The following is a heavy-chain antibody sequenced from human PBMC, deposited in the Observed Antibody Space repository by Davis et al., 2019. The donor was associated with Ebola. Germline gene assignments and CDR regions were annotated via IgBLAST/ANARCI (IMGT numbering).Heavy chain of an antibody. CDR2: IKSKVSGGTI. Sequence: GESLKISCAASGFTFSDHYMSWIRQAPGKGLEWVGRIKSKVSGGTISYAAPVKGRFSISRDDSKNTLYLQMNSLKSEDTAMYYCMSRGLVSATDEAFDIWGQGTVVTVPS. D-gene: IGHD1-1*01. V-gene: IGHV3-15*05. CDR3: MSRGLVSATDEAFDI. CDR1: GFTFSDHY. J-gene: IGHJ3*02.